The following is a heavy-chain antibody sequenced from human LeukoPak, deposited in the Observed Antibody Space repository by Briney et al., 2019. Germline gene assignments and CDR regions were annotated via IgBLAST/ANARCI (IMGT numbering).Heavy chain of an antibody. D-gene: IGHD1-26*01. J-gene: IGHJ4*02. CDR2: IIPIFGTA. CDR3: ARDLGYSGSYLSDY. CDR1: GGTFSSYA. Sequence: SVKVSCKASGGTFSSYAISWVRQAPGQGLEWMGRIIPIFGTANYAQKFQGRVTIATDESTSTAYMELSSLRSEDTAVYYCARDLGYSGSYLSDYWGQGTLVTVSS. V-gene: IGHV1-69*05.